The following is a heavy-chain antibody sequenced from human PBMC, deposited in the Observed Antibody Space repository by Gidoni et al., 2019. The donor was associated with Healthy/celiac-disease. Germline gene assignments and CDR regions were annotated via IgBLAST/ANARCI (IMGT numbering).Heavy chain of an antibody. CDR1: GFTFSSYW. CDR3: AREDYGDLGYYFDY. CDR2: IKQDGSEK. Sequence: EVQLVESGGGLVQPGGSLRLSCAASGFTFSSYWMSWVRQAPGKGLQWVANIKQDGSEKSYVDSVKGRFTISRDNAKNSLYRQMNSLRAEDTAVYYCAREDYGDLGYYFDYWGQGTLVTVSS. D-gene: IGHD4-17*01. J-gene: IGHJ4*02. V-gene: IGHV3-7*01.